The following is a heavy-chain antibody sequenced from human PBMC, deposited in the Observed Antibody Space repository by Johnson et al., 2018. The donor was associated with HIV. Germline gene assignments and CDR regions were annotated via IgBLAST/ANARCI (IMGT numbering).Heavy chain of an antibody. Sequence: QLVESGGGLVKPGGSLRLSCAASGFTFSNAWMSWVRQAPGKGLEWVGRIKSKTDGGTTDYAAPVKGRFTISRDDSKNTLYLQMNSLKTEDTAVYYCTTDPGSGSYYNVDAFDIWGQGTMVTVSS. CDR3: TTDPGSGSYYNVDAFDI. CDR1: GFTFSNAW. CDR2: IKSKTDGGTT. D-gene: IGHD3-10*01. V-gene: IGHV3-15*01. J-gene: IGHJ3*02.